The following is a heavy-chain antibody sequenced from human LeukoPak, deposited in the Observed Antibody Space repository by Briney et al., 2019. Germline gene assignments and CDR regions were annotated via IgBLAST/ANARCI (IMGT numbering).Heavy chain of an antibody. J-gene: IGHJ6*02. Sequence: SETLSLTCAVYGGSFSGYYWSWIRQPPGKGLEWIGEINHSGSTDYNPSLKSRVTISVDTSKNQFSLKLSSVTAADTAVYYCARESYYGMDVWGQGTTVTVSS. V-gene: IGHV4-34*01. CDR1: GGSFSGYY. CDR2: INHSGST. CDR3: ARESYYGMDV.